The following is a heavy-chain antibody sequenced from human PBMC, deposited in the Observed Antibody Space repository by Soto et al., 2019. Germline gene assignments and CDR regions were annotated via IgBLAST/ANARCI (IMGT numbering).Heavy chain of an antibody. V-gene: IGHV4-30-4*01. D-gene: IGHD3-10*01. CDR3: ARDRNYYGSGSRQQYFDY. CDR2: IYYSGST. CDR1: GGSISSGDSY. Sequence: QVQLQESGPGLVKPSQTLSLTCTVSGGSISSGDSYWSWIRQPPGKGLEWIGYIYYSGSTYYNSSLKSRLTISVDTSKNQFSLKLSSVTAADTAVYYCARDRNYYGSGSRQQYFDYWGQGTLVTVSS. J-gene: IGHJ4*02.